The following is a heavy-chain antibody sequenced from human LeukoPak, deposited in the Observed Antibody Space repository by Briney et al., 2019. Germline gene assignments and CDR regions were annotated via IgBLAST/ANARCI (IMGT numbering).Heavy chain of an antibody. J-gene: IGHJ4*02. CDR3: AKDNHHYYGSGTHFDY. CDR2: ISYDGSNK. D-gene: IGHD3-10*01. Sequence: PGGSLRLSCAASGFTFSSYGMHWVRQAPGKGLEWVAVISYDGSNKYYADSVKGRFTISRDNSKNTLYLQMNSLRAEDTAVYYCAKDNHHYYGSGTHFDYWGQGTLVTVSS. V-gene: IGHV3-30*18. CDR1: GFTFSSYG.